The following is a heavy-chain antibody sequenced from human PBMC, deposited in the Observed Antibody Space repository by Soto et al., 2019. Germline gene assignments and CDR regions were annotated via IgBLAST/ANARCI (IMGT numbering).Heavy chain of an antibody. Sequence: SGPTLVNPTQTLTLTCTFSGFSLSTSGMCVSWIRQPPGKALEWLALIDWDDDKYYSTSLKTRLTISKDTSKNQVVLTMTNMDPVDTATYYCARSRYYYDSSGYSYYFDYWGQGTLVTVSS. CDR1: GFSLSTSGMC. CDR3: ARSRYYYDSSGYSYYFDY. CDR2: IDWDDDK. V-gene: IGHV2-70*01. J-gene: IGHJ4*02. D-gene: IGHD3-22*01.